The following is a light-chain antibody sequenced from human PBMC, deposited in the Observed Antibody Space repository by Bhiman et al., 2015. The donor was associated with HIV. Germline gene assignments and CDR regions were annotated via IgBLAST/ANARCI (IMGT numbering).Light chain of an antibody. CDR3: QAWDNSILI. J-gene: IGLJ2*01. CDR2: QDS. V-gene: IGLV3-1*01. Sequence: YELTQPPSVSVYPGQTASITCSGDKLGEQYVCWYQQKPGQSPVLVMYQDSKRPSGIPERFSGSNSGNTATLTISGTQAMDEADYYCQAWDNSILIFGGGTKLTVL. CDR1: KLGEQY.